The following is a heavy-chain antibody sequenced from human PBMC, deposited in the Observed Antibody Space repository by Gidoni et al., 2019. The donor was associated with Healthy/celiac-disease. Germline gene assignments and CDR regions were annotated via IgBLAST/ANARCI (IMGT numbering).Heavy chain of an antibody. V-gene: IGHV1-2*04. Sequence: QVQLVQSGAEVKKPGASVKVSCKAYGYTFTGSYMHWVRRAPGQGLEWMGWINPNSGSTNYAQKFQGWVTMTRDTSISTAYMELSRLRSDYTAVYYCALEVVVVAATNYYYYGMDVWGQGTTVTVSS. CDR1: GYTFTGSY. D-gene: IGHD2-15*01. J-gene: IGHJ6*02. CDR3: ALEVVVVAATNYYYYGMDV. CDR2: INPNSGST.